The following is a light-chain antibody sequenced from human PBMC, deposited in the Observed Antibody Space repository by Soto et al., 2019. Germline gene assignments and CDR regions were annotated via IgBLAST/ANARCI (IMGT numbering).Light chain of an antibody. V-gene: IGLV2-8*01. CDR3: SSYAGSNSVV. Sequence: QSALTQPPSASGSPGQSVTISCTGMSSDVGGYNYVSWYQQHPGKAPKLMIYEVSKRPSGVPDRFSGSKSGNTASLTVSGLHAEDEADYYCSSYAGSNSVVFGGGTQLTVL. CDR2: EVS. J-gene: IGLJ2*01. CDR1: SSDVGGYNY.